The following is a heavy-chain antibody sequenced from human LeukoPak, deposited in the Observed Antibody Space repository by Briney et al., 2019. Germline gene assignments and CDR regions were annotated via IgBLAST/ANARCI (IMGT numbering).Heavy chain of an antibody. V-gene: IGHV1-46*01. CDR3: ARGVGDYDILTGYYRDEGYFDY. Sequence: ASVKVSCKASGYTFTSYYMHWVRQAPGQGLEWMGIINPSGGSTSYAQKFQGRVTMTRDTSTSTVYMELSSLRSEDTAVYYCARGVGDYDILTGYYRDEGYFDYWGQGTLVTVSS. CDR2: INPSGGST. CDR1: GYTFTSYY. D-gene: IGHD3-9*01. J-gene: IGHJ4*02.